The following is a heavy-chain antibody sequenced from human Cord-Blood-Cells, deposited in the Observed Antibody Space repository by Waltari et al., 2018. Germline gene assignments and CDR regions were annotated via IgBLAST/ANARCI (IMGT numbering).Heavy chain of an antibody. Sequence: EVQLVEYGGGLVQPGGSLRFSCAASGFGFSSYWMHCVRQAPGKGLVWVSRINSNWSSTSYADSVKCRFNISRDNAKNTLYLQMNSLRAEDTSVYYCARERDYYYYMDVWGKGTTVTVSS. CDR1: GFGFSSYW. J-gene: IGHJ6*03. CDR2: INSNWSST. V-gene: IGHV3-74*01. CDR3: ARERDYYYYMDV.